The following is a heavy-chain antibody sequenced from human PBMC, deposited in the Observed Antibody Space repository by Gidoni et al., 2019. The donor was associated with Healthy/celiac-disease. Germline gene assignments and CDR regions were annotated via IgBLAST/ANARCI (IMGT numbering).Heavy chain of an antibody. V-gene: IGHV4-59*01. J-gene: IGHJ2*01. CDR3: AREGMGEATGGFDL. CDR1: GGSISSYY. CDR2: NYSSGST. Sequence: QVQLQESGPGLVKPSETLSLTCTVSGGSISSYYWSWIRQPPGKGRAWIGYNYSSGSTHYNPSLKGQVTISVDTSKNQFAVKLSSVTAADTAVYYCAREGMGEATGGFDLWGRGTLVTVSS. D-gene: IGHD3-16*01.